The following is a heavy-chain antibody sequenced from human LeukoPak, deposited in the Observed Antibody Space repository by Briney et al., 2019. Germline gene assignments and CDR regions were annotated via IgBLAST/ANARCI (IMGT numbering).Heavy chain of an antibody. D-gene: IGHD3-9*01. CDR2: IYYSGST. J-gene: IGHJ6*02. V-gene: IGHV4-31*03. CDR1: GGSISSGGYY. CDR3: ARAPGILTGYTSHYYYGMDV. Sequence: SETLSLTCTVSGGSISSGGYYWSWIRQHPGKGQEWIGYIYYSGSTYYNPSLKSRVTISVDTSKNQFSLKLSSVTAADTAVYYCARAPGILTGYTSHYYYGMDVWGQGTTVTVSS.